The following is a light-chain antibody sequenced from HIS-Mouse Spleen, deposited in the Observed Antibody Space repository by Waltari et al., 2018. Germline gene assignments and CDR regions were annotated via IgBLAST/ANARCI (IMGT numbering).Light chain of an antibody. Sequence: SYELTPPPSASVSPGQTARITCSGDALPTQYAYWYQQKPGQAPVLVINKDSERPSGIPERFSGSSSGTTVTLTISGVQAEDEADYYCQSADSSGTYVVFGGGTKLTVL. J-gene: IGLJ2*01. CDR1: ALPTQY. V-gene: IGLV3-25*03. CDR3: QSADSSGTYVV. CDR2: KDS.